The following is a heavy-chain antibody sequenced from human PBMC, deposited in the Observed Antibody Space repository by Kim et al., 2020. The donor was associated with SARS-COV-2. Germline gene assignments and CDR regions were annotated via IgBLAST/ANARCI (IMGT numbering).Heavy chain of an antibody. V-gene: IGHV3-11*04. Sequence: KGRFTISSDNAKNSLYLQKNSLRADDTAVYYCARGQAYYDSSGYPYYFDYWGQGTLVTVSS. CDR3: ARGQAYYDSSGYPYYFDY. D-gene: IGHD3-22*01. J-gene: IGHJ4*02.